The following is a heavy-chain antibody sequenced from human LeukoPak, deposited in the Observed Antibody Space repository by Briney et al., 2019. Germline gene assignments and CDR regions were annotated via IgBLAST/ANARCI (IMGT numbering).Heavy chain of an antibody. CDR1: GFIFSKAW. CDR3: TSALNLVLGELLGY. CDR2: IKPKTDDGTT. Sequence: GGSLRLSCAASGFIFSKAWMAWVRQAPGKGLEWVGHIKPKTDDGTTDYAAPVKGRFTISRDDSKSTLYLQMNSLNTEDTAVYFCTSALNLVLGELLGYWGQGTLVTVSS. V-gene: IGHV3-15*01. D-gene: IGHD3-16*01. J-gene: IGHJ4*02.